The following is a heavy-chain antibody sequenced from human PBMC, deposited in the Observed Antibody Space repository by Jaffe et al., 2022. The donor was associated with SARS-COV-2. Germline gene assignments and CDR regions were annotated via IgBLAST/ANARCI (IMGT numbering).Heavy chain of an antibody. D-gene: IGHD3-10*01. J-gene: IGHJ4*02. CDR2: ITWSSGGV. Sequence: EVQLVESGGGLVQPGGSLRLSCVASGFNFDQRAMHWVRQAPEKGLEWVAGITWSSGGVGYADSVEGRFTISRDNAKNSLYLQMDSLRPEDSALYHCGKGSNSYVSGSPIDSWGQGTLVTVSS. CDR1: GFNFDQRA. CDR3: GKGSNSYVSGSPIDS. V-gene: IGHV3-9*01.